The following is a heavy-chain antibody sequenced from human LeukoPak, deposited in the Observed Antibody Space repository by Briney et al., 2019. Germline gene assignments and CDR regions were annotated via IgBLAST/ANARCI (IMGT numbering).Heavy chain of an antibody. CDR2: ISSSSSTI. CDR3: ARDPNLLGHMVRGVISYFDY. J-gene: IGHJ4*02. D-gene: IGHD3-10*01. Sequence: PGGSLRLSCAASGFTFSSYSMNWVRQAPGKGLEWVSYISSSSSTIYYADSVKGRFTISRDNAKNSLYLQMNSLRAEDTAVYYCARDPNLLGHMVRGVISYFDYWGQGTLVTVSS. V-gene: IGHV3-48*01. CDR1: GFTFSSYS.